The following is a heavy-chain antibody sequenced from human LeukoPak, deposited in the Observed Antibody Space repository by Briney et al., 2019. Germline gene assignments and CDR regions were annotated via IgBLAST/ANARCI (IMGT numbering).Heavy chain of an antibody. J-gene: IGHJ4*02. CDR2: IYYSGST. V-gene: IGHV4-59*01. Sequence: PSETLSLTCTVSGGSISSYYWSWIRQPPGKGLEWIGYIYYSGSTNYNPSLKSRVTISVDTSRNQFSLKLSSVTAADTAVYYCARASAGIFDYWGQGTLVTVSS. D-gene: IGHD6-13*01. CDR3: ARASAGIFDY. CDR1: GGSISSYY.